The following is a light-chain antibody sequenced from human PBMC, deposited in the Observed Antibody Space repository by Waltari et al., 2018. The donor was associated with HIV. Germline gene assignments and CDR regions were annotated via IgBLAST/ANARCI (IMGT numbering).Light chain of an antibody. Sequence: DILMTQSPASLFASLGDRVTMTCRSSHNIATYVNWYQQRPGKPPSLLIYSASTLHIGVPSRFTGAGSGRLFTLTINRLQSEDFASYFCQQASALPLTFGGGTNV. V-gene: IGKV1-39*01. CDR2: SAS. CDR1: HNIATY. J-gene: IGKJ4*01. CDR3: QQASALPLT.